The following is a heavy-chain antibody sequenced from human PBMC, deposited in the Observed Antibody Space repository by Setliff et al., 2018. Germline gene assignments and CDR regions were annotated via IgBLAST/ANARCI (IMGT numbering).Heavy chain of an antibody. CDR2: IYIRGII. CDR3: ARGRVDSGSYNDLGYFDD. Sequence: SETLSLTCSVSGDFMSSHLYFWSWIRQPAGKGLEWIGDIYIRGIINYNPSLKSRTTIPIDTSKTQFSLILSSVTAADTAMYFCARGRVDSGSYNDLGYFDDWGKGTLVTV. J-gene: IGHJ4*02. V-gene: IGHV4-61*09. CDR1: GDFMSSHLYF. D-gene: IGHD1-26*01.